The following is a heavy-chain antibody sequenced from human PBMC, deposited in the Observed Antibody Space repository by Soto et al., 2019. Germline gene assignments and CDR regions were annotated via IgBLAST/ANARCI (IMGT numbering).Heavy chain of an antibody. CDR3: ARDRVWALFDY. CDR2: TNSDGSDT. V-gene: IGHV3-74*01. Sequence: EVQLVESGGGLVQPGGSLRLSCAASGFTFSTYWMYWVRQAPGKGLVWVSRTNSDGSDTSYADSVKGRFTISRDNAKNTLYLQMNSLRDEDTAVYYCARDRVWALFDYWGQGTLVTVSS. CDR1: GFTFSTYW. J-gene: IGHJ4*02. D-gene: IGHD7-27*01.